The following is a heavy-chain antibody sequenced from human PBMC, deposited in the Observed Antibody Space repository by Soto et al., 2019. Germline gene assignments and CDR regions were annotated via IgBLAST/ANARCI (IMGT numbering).Heavy chain of an antibody. CDR1: GFTFTSSA. D-gene: IGHD3-3*01. Sequence: GASVKVSCKASGFTFTSSAVQWVRQARGQRLEWIGWIVVGSGNTNYAQKFQERVTITRDMSTSTAYMELSSLRSEDTAVYYCAAGSSYYDFWSGDYYFDYWGQGTLVTVSS. J-gene: IGHJ4*02. CDR3: AAGSSYYDFWSGDYYFDY. V-gene: IGHV1-58*01. CDR2: IVVGSGNT.